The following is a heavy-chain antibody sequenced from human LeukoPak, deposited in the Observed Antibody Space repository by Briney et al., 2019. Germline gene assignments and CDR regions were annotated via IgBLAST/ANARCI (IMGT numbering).Heavy chain of an antibody. CDR2: FDPEDGET. V-gene: IGHV1-24*01. Sequence: GASVKVSFKVSGYTLTELSMHWVRQATGKGPEWMRGFDPEDGETIYAQKFQGRVTMTEDTSTDTAYMELSSLRSEDTAVYYCATPSITMIVGAFFDYWGQGTLVTVSS. CDR1: GYTLTELS. D-gene: IGHD3-22*01. CDR3: ATPSITMIVGAFFDY. J-gene: IGHJ4*02.